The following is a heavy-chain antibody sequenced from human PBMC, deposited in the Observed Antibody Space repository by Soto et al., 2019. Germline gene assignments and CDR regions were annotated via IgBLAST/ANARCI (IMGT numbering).Heavy chain of an antibody. V-gene: IGHV5-51*01. D-gene: IGHD4-17*01. CDR1: GYYFSAYW. CDR3: ARPNGRQYGDAFDV. Sequence: PGESLKISCKGSGYYFSAYWIGWVRQMPGKGPEWMGIIYPVDSDTRYSPSFQGQVTISVDKSVNTAYLQWNSLKASDTAVYYCARPNGRQYGDAFDVWGQGTMVTV. J-gene: IGHJ3*01. CDR2: IYPVDSDT.